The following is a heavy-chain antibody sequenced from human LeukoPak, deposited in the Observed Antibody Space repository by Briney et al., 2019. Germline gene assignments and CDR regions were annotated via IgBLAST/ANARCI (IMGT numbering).Heavy chain of an antibody. Sequence: GGSLRLSCAASGFTFSSYWMSWVRQAPGKGLEWVATIKQDGSQKEYVDSVKGRFTISRDNAKNSLYLQMNSLRAEDTAVYYCAKDRYFDWLLPLDYWGQGTLVTVSS. CDR2: IKQDGSQK. CDR1: GFTFSSYW. V-gene: IGHV3-7*05. D-gene: IGHD3-9*01. CDR3: AKDRYFDWLLPLDY. J-gene: IGHJ4*02.